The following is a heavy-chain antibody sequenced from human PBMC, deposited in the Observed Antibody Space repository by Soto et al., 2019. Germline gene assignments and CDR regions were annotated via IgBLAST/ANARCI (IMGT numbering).Heavy chain of an antibody. Sequence: QVQLVQSGAEVKKPGASVKVSCKASGYIFTNYYIHWVRQAPGQGLEWIGIINPNGGSTNYAQKVRGRVTLARDTSTSTVYMDLSSLRSEDTAMYYCARDLAAGDFWGQGTLVTVSS. V-gene: IGHV1-46*01. D-gene: IGHD6-13*01. CDR1: GYIFTNYY. J-gene: IGHJ4*02. CDR3: ARDLAAGDF. CDR2: INPNGGST.